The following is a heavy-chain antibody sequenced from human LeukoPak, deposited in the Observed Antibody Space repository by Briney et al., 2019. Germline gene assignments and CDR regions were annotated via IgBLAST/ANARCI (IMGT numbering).Heavy chain of an antibody. Sequence: SETLSLTCTVSGGSISSSSYYWSWIRQPPGKGLEWIGEINHSGSTNYNPSLKSRVTISVDTSKNQFSLKLSSVTAADTAVYYCARHVKVTTFHWFDPWGQGTLVTVSS. CDR3: ARHVKVTTFHWFDP. D-gene: IGHD4-17*01. CDR1: GGSISSSSYY. CDR2: INHSGST. J-gene: IGHJ5*02. V-gene: IGHV4-61*05.